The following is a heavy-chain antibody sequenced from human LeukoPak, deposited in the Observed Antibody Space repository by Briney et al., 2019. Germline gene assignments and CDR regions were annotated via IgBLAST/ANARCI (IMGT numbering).Heavy chain of an antibody. CDR2: INPNSGGT. Sequence: SVKVSCKASGYTFTGYYMHWVRPAPGQGLEWMGWINPNSGGTNYAQKFQGRVTMTRDTSISTAYMELSRLRSDDTAVYYCARAYERQLANNWFDPWGQGTLVTVSS. CDR3: ARAYERQLANNWFDP. J-gene: IGHJ5*02. CDR1: GYTFTGYY. D-gene: IGHD6-13*01. V-gene: IGHV1-2*02.